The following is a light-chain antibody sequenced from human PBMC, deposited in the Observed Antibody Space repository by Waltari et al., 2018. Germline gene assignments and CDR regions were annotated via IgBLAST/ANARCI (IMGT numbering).Light chain of an antibody. CDR2: DAA. J-gene: IGKJ4*01. CDR3: QQHNSLPLT. Sequence: DIQMTQSPSSLSASVGDRVTITCQASQSIGTYFSWYQQKPGKAPKLVIYDAANLETGVPTRFSGSGFGTDFTFTISSLQPEDIGTYYCQQHNSLPLTFGGGTKVEIK. V-gene: IGKV1-33*01. CDR1: QSIGTY.